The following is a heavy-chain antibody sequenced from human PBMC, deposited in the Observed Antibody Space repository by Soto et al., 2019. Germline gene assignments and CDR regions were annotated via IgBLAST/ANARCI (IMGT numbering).Heavy chain of an antibody. V-gene: IGHV1-69*06. Sequence: QVQLWQSGAEVKKPGSSVKIPCKASGGTLSDHGVSWLRQAPGQGLEWVGGTSPVFNTANYAPKFQGRVTIAADKSTNIAYMELGSLRSDDTAVNYWAPGVYGSGNYYTGPSAFDIWGQGTLVIVSS. CDR1: GGTLSDHG. D-gene: IGHD3-10*01. CDR2: TSPVFNTA. J-gene: IGHJ3*02. CDR3: APGVYGSGNYYTGPSAFDI.